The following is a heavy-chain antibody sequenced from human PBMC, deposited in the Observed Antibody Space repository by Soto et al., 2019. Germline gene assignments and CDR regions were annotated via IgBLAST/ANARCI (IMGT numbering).Heavy chain of an antibody. V-gene: IGHV3-13*01. CDR2: IGTAGDT. J-gene: IGHJ3*02. CDR1: GFTFSSYD. CDR3: ARGFRYDFWSGYYTTRDDAFDI. Sequence: RRLSCAASGFTFSSYDMHWVRQATGKGLEWVSAIGTAGDTYYPGSVKGRFTISRENAKNSLYLQMNSLRAGDTAVYYCARGFRYDFWSGYYTTRDDAFDIWGQGKMVTVSS. D-gene: IGHD3-3*01.